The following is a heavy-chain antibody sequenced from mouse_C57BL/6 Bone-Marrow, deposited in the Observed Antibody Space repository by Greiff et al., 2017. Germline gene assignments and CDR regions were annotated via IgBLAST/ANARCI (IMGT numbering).Heavy chain of an antibody. Sequence: EVQLQQSGPELVKPGASVKISCKASGYTFTDYYMNWVQQSHGKSLEWIGDINPNNGGTSYNQKFKGKATLTVDKSSSTAYMELRSLTSEDSAVYYCAREMGLLYYFDYWGQGTTLTVSS. J-gene: IGHJ2*01. CDR3: AREMGLLYYFDY. CDR2: INPNNGGT. CDR1: GYTFTDYY. V-gene: IGHV1-26*01. D-gene: IGHD1-1*01.